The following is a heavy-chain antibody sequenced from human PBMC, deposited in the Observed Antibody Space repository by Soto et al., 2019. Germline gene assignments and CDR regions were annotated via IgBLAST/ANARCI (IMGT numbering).Heavy chain of an antibody. D-gene: IGHD3-22*01. CDR3: ARDGTIYDSSGYYYIY. V-gene: IGHV1-69*13. CDR2: IIPLFGKA. Sequence: SVKVSCKASGGTFSRYAISWVRQAPGQGLEWMGGIIPLFGKANYAQKFQGRVTITADESTSTAYMELSSLRSEDTAVYYCARDGTIYDSSGYYYIYWGQGTLVTVSS. CDR1: GGTFSRYA. J-gene: IGHJ4*02.